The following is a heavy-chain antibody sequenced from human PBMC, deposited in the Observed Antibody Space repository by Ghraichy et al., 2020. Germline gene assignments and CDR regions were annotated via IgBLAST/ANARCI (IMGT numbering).Heavy chain of an antibody. CDR1: GGSISSYY. V-gene: IGHV4-59*01. D-gene: IGHD3-3*01. J-gene: IGHJ5*02. Sequence: SQTLSLTCTVSGGSISSYYWSWIRQPPGKGLEWIGYIYYSGSTNYNPSLKSRVTISVDTSKNQFSLKLSSVTAADTAVYDCARDRYDFWSGYNWFDPWGQGTLVTVSS. CDR2: IYYSGST. CDR3: ARDRYDFWSGYNWFDP.